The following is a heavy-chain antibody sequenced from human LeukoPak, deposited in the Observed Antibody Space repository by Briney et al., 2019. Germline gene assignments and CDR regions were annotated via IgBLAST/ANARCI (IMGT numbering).Heavy chain of an antibody. CDR2: ISSSGSTI. Sequence: GGSLRLSCAASGFTFSDYYMSWIRQAPGKGLEWVSYISSSGSTIYYADSVKGRFTISRDNAKNSLYLQMNSLRAEDTAVYYCARDQGSGWSRDFYYYYGMDVWGQGTTVTVSS. D-gene: IGHD6-19*01. J-gene: IGHJ6*02. CDR1: GFTFSDYY. CDR3: ARDQGSGWSRDFYYYYGMDV. V-gene: IGHV3-11*01.